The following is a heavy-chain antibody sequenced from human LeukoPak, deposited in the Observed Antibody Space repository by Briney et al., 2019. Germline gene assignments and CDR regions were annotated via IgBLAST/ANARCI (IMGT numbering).Heavy chain of an antibody. J-gene: IGHJ4*02. Sequence: ASVKVSCKASGYTFANYYMHWVRQAPGQGLGWMGIINPSGGDTSYAQRFQGRVTMTRDMSTSTVYMELSSLKSEETAVYYCARGRHILMVHPNFDYWGQGTLVTVSS. V-gene: IGHV1-46*01. D-gene: IGHD2-21*01. CDR1: GYTFANYY. CDR2: INPSGGDT. CDR3: ARGRHILMVHPNFDY.